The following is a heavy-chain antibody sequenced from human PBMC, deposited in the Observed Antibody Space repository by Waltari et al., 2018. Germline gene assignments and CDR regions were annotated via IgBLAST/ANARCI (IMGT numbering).Heavy chain of an antibody. J-gene: IGHJ5*02. Sequence: QVQLQESGPGLVKPSQTLSLTCTVPVGSLSSGEYYWSWIRQPPGKGLKWIGYIYYSGNPYYNPSLRSRVTISVDTSKNQFSLKQSSVTAADTAGYYCARGLDSWFDPWGQGTLVTVSS. D-gene: IGHD2-2*03. V-gene: IGHV4-30-4*08. CDR1: VGSLSSGEYY. CDR3: ARGLDSWFDP. CDR2: IYYSGNP.